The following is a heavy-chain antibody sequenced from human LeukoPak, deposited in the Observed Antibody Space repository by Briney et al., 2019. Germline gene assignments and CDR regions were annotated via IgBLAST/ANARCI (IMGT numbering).Heavy chain of an antibody. V-gene: IGHV3-7*01. Sequence: GGSLRLSCAASGFAFSNYWMNWARQAPGKGLEWVANIKQDGSETYYVDSVKGRFTISRDNAKNSLYLQMNSLRTEDTALYYCGSTNPFSYWGQGTLVTVSS. CDR2: IKQDGSET. CDR3: GSTNPFSY. D-gene: IGHD2-2*01. CDR1: GFAFSNYW. J-gene: IGHJ4*02.